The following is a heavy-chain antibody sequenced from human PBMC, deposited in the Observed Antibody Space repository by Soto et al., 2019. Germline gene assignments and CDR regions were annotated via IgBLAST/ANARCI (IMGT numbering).Heavy chain of an antibody. J-gene: IGHJ3*02. CDR3: ARRGFYSWYAFDI. D-gene: IGHD6-13*01. V-gene: IGHV4-59*08. CDR2: IYYSGST. Sequence: SETLSLTCTVSGGSISSYYWSWIRQPPGKGLEWIGYIYYSGSTNYNPSLKSRVTISVDTSKNQFSLKLSSVTAADTAVYYCARRGFYSWYAFDIWGQGTMVTVSS. CDR1: GGSISSYY.